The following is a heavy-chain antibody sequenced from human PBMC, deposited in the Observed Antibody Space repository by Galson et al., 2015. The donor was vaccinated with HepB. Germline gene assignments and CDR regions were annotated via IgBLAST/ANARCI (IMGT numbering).Heavy chain of an antibody. CDR2: IWYDGSNK. CDR1: GFTFSSYG. CDR3: ARGPYYDILTGPYFDD. Sequence: SLRLSCAASGFTFSSYGMHWVRQAPGKGLEWVAVIWYDGSNKNYADSVKGRFTISRDNSKNTLYLQMNSLRAEDTAVYNCARGPYYDILTGPYFDDWGQGTLVTVSS. D-gene: IGHD3-9*01. V-gene: IGHV3-33*01. J-gene: IGHJ4*02.